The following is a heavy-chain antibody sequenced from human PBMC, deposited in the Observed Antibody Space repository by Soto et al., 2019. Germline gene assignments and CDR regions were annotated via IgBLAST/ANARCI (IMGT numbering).Heavy chain of an antibody. Sequence: QVQLVESGGGLVKPGGTLRLSCTSSGFTFSDYYMTWIRQAPGKGLEWVSYISYGSSYTKYADSVKGRFTISRDNAKNSLFLQMNNLRTEDTAIYYCARDPNNSSSWWLDPWGRGALVTVSS. D-gene: IGHD3-22*01. V-gene: IGHV3-11*06. CDR3: ARDPNNSSSWWLDP. CDR2: ISYGSSYT. CDR1: GFTFSDYY. J-gene: IGHJ5*02.